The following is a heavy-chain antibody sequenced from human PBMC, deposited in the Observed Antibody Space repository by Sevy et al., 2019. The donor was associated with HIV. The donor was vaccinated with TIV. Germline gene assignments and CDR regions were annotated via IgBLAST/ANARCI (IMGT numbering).Heavy chain of an antibody. CDR1: GYTFSDSGYY. CDR2: INPKSGAT. J-gene: IGHJ6*02. V-gene: IGHV1-2*02. CDR3: ARERYDFWNGPVDYDYGMDV. Sequence: ASVKVSCKASGYTFSDSGYYVHWVRQAPGQGLEWMGWINPKSGATNYAQKFQGRVTMTRDTSVSTANMELSRLRSDDTAVYYCARERYDFWNGPVDYDYGMDVWGQGTTVTVSS. D-gene: IGHD3-3*01.